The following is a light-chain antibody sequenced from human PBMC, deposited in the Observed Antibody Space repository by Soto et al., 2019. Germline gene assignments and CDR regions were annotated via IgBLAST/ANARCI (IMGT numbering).Light chain of an antibody. V-gene: IGLV2-23*01. CDR2: EGT. J-gene: IGLJ1*01. CDR3: CAHAGSSTPYV. Sequence: QSALTQPASVSGSPGQSITISCTGTSSDVGGYDLVSWYQQHPGKAPKLLIYEGTERPSGVSNRFSGSKSGSTASLTISGLQAEDEAEYYCCAHAGSSTPYVFGTGTKLTVL. CDR1: SSDVGGYDL.